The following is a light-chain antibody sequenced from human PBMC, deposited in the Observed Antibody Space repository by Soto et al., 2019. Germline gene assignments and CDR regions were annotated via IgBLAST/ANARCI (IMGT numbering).Light chain of an antibody. CDR2: DVS. CDR3: SSYTGSSALSV. J-gene: IGLJ1*01. Sequence: QSVLTQPASVSGSPGQSITISCTGTGSDIGFYNYVSWYQQHPGKAPKLMIYDVSNRPSGVSNRFSASKSGITASLTISGLQAEDEADYYCSSYTGSSALSVFGTGTKVTVL. CDR1: GSDIGFYNY. V-gene: IGLV2-14*03.